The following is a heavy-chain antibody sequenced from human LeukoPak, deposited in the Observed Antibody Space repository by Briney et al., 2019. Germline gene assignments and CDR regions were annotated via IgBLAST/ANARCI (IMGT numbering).Heavy chain of an antibody. CDR1: GFSFDDYA. CDR2: ITWDGGST. J-gene: IGHJ4*02. Sequence: PGGSLRLSCAASGFSFDDYAMHWVRQAPGKGLEWVSLITWDGGSTYYADSVKGRFTISRDNGKNSLYLQMNSLTAEDTALYYCAKDDSSSSWAGYFDYWGQGTLVTVSS. V-gene: IGHV3-43D*03. D-gene: IGHD6-6*01. CDR3: AKDDSSSSWAGYFDY.